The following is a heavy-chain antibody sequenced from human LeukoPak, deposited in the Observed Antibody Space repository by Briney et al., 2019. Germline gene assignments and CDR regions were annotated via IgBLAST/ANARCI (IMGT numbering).Heavy chain of an antibody. CDR1: GFTFSSYG. CDR3: ARAVGSGSYLTFDI. D-gene: IGHD3-10*01. CDR2: IWYDGSNK. Sequence: PGRSLRLSCAASGFTFSSYGMHWVRQAPGKGLEWVAVIWYDGSNKYYADSVKGRFTISRDNSKNTLYLRMNSLRAEDTAVYYCARAVGSGSYLTFDIWGQGTMVTVSS. J-gene: IGHJ3*02. V-gene: IGHV3-33*01.